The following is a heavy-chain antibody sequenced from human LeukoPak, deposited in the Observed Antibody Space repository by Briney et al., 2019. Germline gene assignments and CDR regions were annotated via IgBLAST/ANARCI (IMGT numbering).Heavy chain of an antibody. CDR3: ARGYYGGSDYYLFDY. CDR1: GLTLSRYW. D-gene: IGHD2-21*02. Sequence: GRSLRLSCAVSGLTLSRYWKHWVSQAPGKGPVWVSRITTDENTNYADSVKGRFTISRDHAKNTLYLQMNSLRAEDTAVYYCARGYYGGSDYYLFDYWGQGTLVTVSS. V-gene: IGHV3-74*01. CDR2: ITTDENT. J-gene: IGHJ4*02.